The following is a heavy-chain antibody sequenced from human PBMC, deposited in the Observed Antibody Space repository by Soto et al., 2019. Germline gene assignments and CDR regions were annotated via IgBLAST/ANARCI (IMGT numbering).Heavy chain of an antibody. CDR3: RRSSRYSTDV. CDR1: GDSIRSSSY. V-gene: IGHV4-38-2*02. CDR2: IYSTGNT. Sequence: QLQESGPGLVKPSETLSLTCTVSGDSIRSSSYWGWIRHPPGKGLEWIGSIYSTGNTYYNPSLNSQVTISVDTSKNQFSLNVISVTAADTAVYYCRRSSRYSTDVWGQGTTVTVSS. D-gene: IGHD6-13*01. J-gene: IGHJ6*02.